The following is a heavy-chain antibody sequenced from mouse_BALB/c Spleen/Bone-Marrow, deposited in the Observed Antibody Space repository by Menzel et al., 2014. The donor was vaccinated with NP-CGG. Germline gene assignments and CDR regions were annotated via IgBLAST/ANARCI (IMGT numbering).Heavy chain of an antibody. J-gene: IGHJ4*01. CDR2: IYPGISDT. V-gene: IGHV1-5*01. D-gene: IGHD1-1*02. CDR3: TRSGNAMDY. CDR1: GYTFTSYW. Sequence: VQLQQSGTVLARPGASVKMSCKASGYTFTSYWMHWVKQRPRQGLEWIGAIYPGISDTSYNQKFKGKAKLTAVTSTTTAYMYLSSLTNEDSSAYYCTRSGNAMDYWGQGTSVTVSS.